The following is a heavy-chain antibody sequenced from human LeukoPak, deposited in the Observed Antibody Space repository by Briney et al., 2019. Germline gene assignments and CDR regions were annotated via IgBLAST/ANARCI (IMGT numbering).Heavy chain of an antibody. CDR1: GFEFNPAW. J-gene: IGHJ4*02. Sequence: PGGSLRLSCAASGFEFNPAWMGWVRQAPGKGLEWVGRIKSRGSGGTTDFAAPVKGRFTISRDDSKGMLYLQMNSLRTEDTGVYYCTWITKVQGLMGYWGQGALVTVSS. V-gene: IGHV3-15*01. CDR3: TWITKVQGLMGY. CDR2: IKSRGSGGTT. D-gene: IGHD3-10*01.